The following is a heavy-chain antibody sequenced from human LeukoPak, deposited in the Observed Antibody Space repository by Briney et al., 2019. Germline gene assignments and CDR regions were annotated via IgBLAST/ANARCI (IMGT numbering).Heavy chain of an antibody. CDR2: IDTGKGDI. J-gene: IGHJ4*02. Sequence: ASVKVSCKASGYSFTNYPIHWVRQAPGQSLEWMGWIDTGKGDIKYSQKFQDRVTITRDTSATTAYMELRSLKSEDTAVYYCARDRRNSDDYWGQGTLVTVSS. CDR3: ARDRRNSDDY. CDR1: GYSFTNYP. V-gene: IGHV1-3*04. D-gene: IGHD4-23*01.